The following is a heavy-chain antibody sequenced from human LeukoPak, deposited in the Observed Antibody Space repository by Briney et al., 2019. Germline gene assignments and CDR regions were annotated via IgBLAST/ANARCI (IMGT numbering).Heavy chain of an antibody. CDR1: GFTFSNAW. Sequence: GGSLRLSCAASGFTFSNAWMSWVRQAPGKGLEWVANIKQDGSEKYYVDSVKGRFTISRDNAKNSLYLQMNSLRAEDTAVYYCARDQGIAAAGTNLDAFDIWGQGTMVTVSS. CDR2: IKQDGSEK. V-gene: IGHV3-7*01. CDR3: ARDQGIAAAGTNLDAFDI. J-gene: IGHJ3*02. D-gene: IGHD6-13*01.